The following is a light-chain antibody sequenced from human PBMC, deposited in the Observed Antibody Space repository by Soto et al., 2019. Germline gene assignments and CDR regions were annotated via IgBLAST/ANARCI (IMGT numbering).Light chain of an antibody. V-gene: IGKV3D-20*02. CDR3: QQRTDRPPWT. CDR1: QSVRSNY. J-gene: IGKJ1*01. Sequence: EIVLTQSPGTLSLSPGERATLSCRASQSVRSNYLAWYQQKPGQAPRLLIYEASSRTTGIPDRFGGSGSGTDFTLTISRLDPEDFAVYYCQQRTDRPPWTFGQGTKVDIK. CDR2: EAS.